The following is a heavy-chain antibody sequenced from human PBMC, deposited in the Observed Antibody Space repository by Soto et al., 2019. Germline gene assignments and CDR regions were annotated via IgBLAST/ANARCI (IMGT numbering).Heavy chain of an antibody. CDR3: AKGGRQWLVTSDFNY. V-gene: IGHV3-30*18. D-gene: IGHD6-19*01. CDR2: VSNDGRNK. J-gene: IGHJ4*02. Sequence: GGSLRLSCAASGFSFSTYGMHWVRQAPGKGLEWVAFVSNDGRNKHYADSVKGRFTISRDSSKNTVSLEMTSLRAEDTAVYYCAKGGRQWLVTSDFNYWGQGALVTVSS. CDR1: GFSFSTYG.